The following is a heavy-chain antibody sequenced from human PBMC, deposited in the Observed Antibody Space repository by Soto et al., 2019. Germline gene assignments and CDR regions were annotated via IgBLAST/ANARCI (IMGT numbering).Heavy chain of an antibody. CDR3: ARILFGRSVAGGYFYMDV. CDR2: IFSNDEK. D-gene: IGHD6-19*01. V-gene: IGHV2-26*01. CDR1: GFSLSNGKVG. Sequence: HVTLKESGPMLVKPTETLTLTCTVSGFSLSNGKVGVSWIRQPPGKALEWLAHIFSNDEKSYRTSLKSRLTISEDTSKSLVVLTMTNVDPVDTATYYCARILFGRSVAGGYFYMDVWGKGTTVTVSS. J-gene: IGHJ6*03.